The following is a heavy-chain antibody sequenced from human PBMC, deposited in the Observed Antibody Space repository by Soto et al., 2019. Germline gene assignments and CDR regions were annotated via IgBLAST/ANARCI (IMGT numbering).Heavy chain of an antibody. J-gene: IGHJ5*01. CDR3: ARDWGPYWFDS. CDR2: IDYNGVT. Sequence: SETLSLTCSVSGASISSRDYYWGWIRQTPGKGLEWIGNIDYNGVTYYNPSLKSRVTISQDTSSNQFSLTMNSVSASDTAVYYCARDWGPYWFDSWGQGILVTVSS. V-gene: IGHV4-39*07. D-gene: IGHD3-16*01. CDR1: GASISSRDYY.